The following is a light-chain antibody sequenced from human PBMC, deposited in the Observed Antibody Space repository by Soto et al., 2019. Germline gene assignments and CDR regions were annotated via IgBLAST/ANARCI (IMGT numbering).Light chain of an antibody. CDR1: EIISNN. Sequence: DIQMTQSPSSLSASVGDRVTITCRACEIISNNLNWYQHKPGKAPKVLIYAASSLQSGVPSRFSGSGSGTDFILTITSLQAEDFATYYCQQSYSSLGFTFGPGTKVDL. CDR2: AAS. CDR3: QQSYSSLGFT. V-gene: IGKV1-39*01. J-gene: IGKJ3*01.